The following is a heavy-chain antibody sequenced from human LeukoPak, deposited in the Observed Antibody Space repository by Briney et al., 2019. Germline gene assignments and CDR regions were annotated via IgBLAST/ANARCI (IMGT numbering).Heavy chain of an antibody. CDR3: ARGFRLRGYAFDI. CDR2: IYHSGST. D-gene: IGHD5-12*01. Sequence: SETLSLTCAVSGGSISSGGSSWSWIRQPPGKCLEWIGYIYHSGSTYYNPSLKSRVTISVDRSKNQFSLKLSSVTAADTAVYYCARGFRLRGYAFDIWGQGTMVTVSS. V-gene: IGHV4-30-2*01. CDR1: GGSISSGGSS. J-gene: IGHJ3*02.